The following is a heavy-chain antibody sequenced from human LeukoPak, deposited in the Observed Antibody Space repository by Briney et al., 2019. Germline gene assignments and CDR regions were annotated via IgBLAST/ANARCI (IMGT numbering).Heavy chain of an antibody. J-gene: IGHJ4*02. CDR2: IYYSGST. V-gene: IGHV4-59*01. Sequence: SETLSLTCTVSGGSISSYYWSWIRQPPGKGLEWMGYIYYSGSTNYNPSLKSRVTISVDTSKNQFSLKLSSVTAADTAVYYCARVVVVVTAIRSELHFDYWGRGTLVTVSS. CDR3: ARVVVVVTAIRSELHFDY. D-gene: IGHD2-21*02. CDR1: GGSISSYY.